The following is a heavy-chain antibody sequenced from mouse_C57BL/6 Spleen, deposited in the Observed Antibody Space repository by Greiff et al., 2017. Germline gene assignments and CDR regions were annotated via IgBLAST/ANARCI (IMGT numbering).Heavy chain of an antibody. D-gene: IGHD2-2*01. CDR1: GYTFTSYW. V-gene: IGHV1-69*01. CDR2: IDPSDSYT. J-gene: IGHJ4*01. Sequence: QVQLQQSGAELVMPGASVKLSCKASGYTFTSYWMHWVKQRPGQGLEWIGEIDPSDSYTNYNQKFKGKSTLTVDKSSSTAYMQLSSLTSEDSAVYYCARVVTTENAMDYWGQGTSVTVSS. CDR3: ARVVTTENAMDY.